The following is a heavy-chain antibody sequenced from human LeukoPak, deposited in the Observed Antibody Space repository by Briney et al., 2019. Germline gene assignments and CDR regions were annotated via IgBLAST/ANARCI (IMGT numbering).Heavy chain of an antibody. V-gene: IGHV4-61*02. D-gene: IGHD2-2*01. CDR3: ARERLTVGYCSSTSCYPPYNWFDP. CDR2: IYTSGST. CDR1: GGSISSGSYY. J-gene: IGHJ5*02. Sequence: PSETLSLTCTVSGGSISSGSYYWSWIRQPAGKGLEWIGRIYTSGSTNYNPSLKSRVTISVDTSMNQFSLKLSSVTAADTAVYYCARERLTVGYCSSTSCYPPYNWFDPWGQGTLVTVSS.